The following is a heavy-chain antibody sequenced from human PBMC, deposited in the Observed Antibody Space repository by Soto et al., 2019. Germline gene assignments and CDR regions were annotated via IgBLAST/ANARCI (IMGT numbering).Heavy chain of an antibody. CDR2: ISYDGSNK. V-gene: IGHV3-30-3*01. CDR3: ARTIVGATLHAFDI. CDR1: GFTFSSYA. J-gene: IGHJ3*02. D-gene: IGHD1-26*01. Sequence: QVQLVESGGGVVQPGRSPRLSCAASGFTFSSYAMHWVRQAPGKGLEWVAVISYDGSNKYYADSVKGRFTISRDNSKNTLYLQMNSLRAEDTAVYYCARTIVGATLHAFDIWGQGTMVTVSS.